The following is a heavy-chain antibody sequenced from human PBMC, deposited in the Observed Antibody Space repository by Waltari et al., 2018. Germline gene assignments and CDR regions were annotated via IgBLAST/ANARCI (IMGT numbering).Heavy chain of an antibody. J-gene: IGHJ3*02. CDR2: IIPIFGTA. Sequence: QVQLVQSGAEVKKPGSSVKVSCKASGGTFSSYAISWVRQAPGHGLEWMGGIIPIFGTANYAQKFQGRVTITTDESTSTAYMELSSLRSEDTAVYYCARPRRGYDYIWGSYRRGGAFDIWGQGTMVTVSS. V-gene: IGHV1-69*05. D-gene: IGHD3-16*02. CDR3: ARPRRGYDYIWGSYRRGGAFDI. CDR1: GGTFSSYA.